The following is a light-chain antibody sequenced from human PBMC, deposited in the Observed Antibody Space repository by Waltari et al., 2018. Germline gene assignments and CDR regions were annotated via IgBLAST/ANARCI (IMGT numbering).Light chain of an antibody. V-gene: IGKV3-20*01. CDR1: QSINSNY. J-gene: IGKJ4*01. CDR3: QQYDISPPLT. CDR2: GGS. Sequence: EVVLTQSPGTLYLSPGERATLPCRASQSINSNYLAWYQQKPGQSPSLLIYGGSTRATGIPDRFSGSGSGTDFTLTISRLEPEDFAVYYCQQYDISPPLTFGGGTKVEIK.